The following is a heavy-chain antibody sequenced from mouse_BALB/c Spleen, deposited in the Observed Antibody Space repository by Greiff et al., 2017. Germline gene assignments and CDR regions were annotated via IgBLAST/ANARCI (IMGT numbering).Heavy chain of an antibody. CDR2: INPSNGRT. CDR1: GYTFTSYW. J-gene: IGHJ2*01. Sequence: VQLQQPGAELVKPGASVKLSCKASGYTFTSYWMHWVKQRPGQGLEWIGEINPSNGRTNYNEKFKSKATLTVDKSSSTAYMQLSSLTSEDSAVYYCASGKDYCDYWGQGTTLTVSS. CDR3: ASGKDYCDY. V-gene: IGHV1S81*02. D-gene: IGHD3-1*01.